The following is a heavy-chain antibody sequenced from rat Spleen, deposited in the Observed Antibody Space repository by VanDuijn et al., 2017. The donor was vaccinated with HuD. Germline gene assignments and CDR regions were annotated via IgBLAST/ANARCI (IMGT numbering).Heavy chain of an antibody. Sequence: EVQLVESGGGLVQPGRSLKLSCVASGFTFNNYWMTWIRQATGKGLEWAASLTNPGCSTYYPDSVKGRFTSSRDNAKSTLYLQMNSLRSEDTATYYCTRSSFITTVVRRDYFDYGGQGVMVTVSS. J-gene: IGHJ2*01. D-gene: IGHD1-1*01. CDR3: TRSSFITTVVRRDYFDY. CDR2: LTNPGCST. CDR1: GFTFNNYW. V-gene: IGHV5-31*01.